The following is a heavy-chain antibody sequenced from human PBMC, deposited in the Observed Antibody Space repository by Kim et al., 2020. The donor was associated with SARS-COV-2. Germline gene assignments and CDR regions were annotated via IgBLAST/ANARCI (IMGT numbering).Heavy chain of an antibody. CDR3: ARDPPRCYSCFDY. Sequence: SQTLSLTCAISGDSVSSNGVTWNWIRQPPSRGLEWLGRTYYRFKWNNDYAASVKSRIIINADIPKNQISLQLDSVTPDDTAIYYCARDPPRCYSCFDYWGQGTLVTVSS. J-gene: IGHJ4*02. CDR2: TYYRFKWNN. D-gene: IGHD2-21*01. V-gene: IGHV6-1*01. CDR1: GDSVSSNGVT.